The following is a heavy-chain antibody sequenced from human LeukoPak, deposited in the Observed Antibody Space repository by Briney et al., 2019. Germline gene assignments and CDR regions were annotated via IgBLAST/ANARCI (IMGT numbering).Heavy chain of an antibody. J-gene: IGHJ6*02. CDR2: ISWNSGSI. V-gene: IGHV3-9*01. CDR3: AKDIIDYDILTGSRGMDV. Sequence: GGSLRLSCAASGFTFDDYAMHWVRQAPGKGLEWVSGISWNSGSIGYADSVKGRFIISRDNAKNSLYLQMNSLRAEDTALYYCAKDIIDYDILTGSRGMDVWGQGTTVTVSS. D-gene: IGHD3-9*01. CDR1: GFTFDDYA.